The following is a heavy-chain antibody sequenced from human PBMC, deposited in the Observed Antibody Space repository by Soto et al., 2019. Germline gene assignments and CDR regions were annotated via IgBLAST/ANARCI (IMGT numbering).Heavy chain of an antibody. CDR3: ARDVWQQLPPLDP. Sequence: ASVKVSCKASGYTFTGYDINWVRQATGQGPEWMGWMNPHSANTGYAEKFQGRVTMTRDTSISTAYMELSSLTPEDTAVYYCARDVWQQLPPLDPWGQGTLVTVSS. D-gene: IGHD6-13*01. CDR2: MNPHSANT. J-gene: IGHJ5*02. CDR1: GYTFTGYD. V-gene: IGHV1-8*01.